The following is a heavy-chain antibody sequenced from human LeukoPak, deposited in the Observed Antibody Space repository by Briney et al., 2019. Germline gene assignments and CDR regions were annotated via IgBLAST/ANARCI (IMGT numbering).Heavy chain of an antibody. CDR3: ARDPRTTIFGVVTPFDH. CDR2: INPNSGGT. D-gene: IGHD3-3*01. Sequence: ASVKVSCKASGYTFTGYYMHWVRQAPGQGLEGMGWINPNSGGTNYAQKFQGRVTMTRDTSISTAYMELSRLRSDDTAVYYCARDPRTTIFGVVTPFDHWGQGTLVTVSS. CDR1: GYTFTGYY. J-gene: IGHJ4*02. V-gene: IGHV1-2*02.